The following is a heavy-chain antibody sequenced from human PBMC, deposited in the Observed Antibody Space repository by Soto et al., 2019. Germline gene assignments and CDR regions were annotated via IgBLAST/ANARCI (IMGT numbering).Heavy chain of an antibody. CDR1: GASIRSSAY. Sequence: SETLSLTCTVSGASIRSSAYWGWIRQPPGKGLEWIGSIYSIGNTYYNPSLKSGVTISADTSKNQFSLNLISVTAADTAVYYCRRSSRYSTDVWGQRITVIVSS. V-gene: IGHV4-39*01. CDR2: IYSIGNT. D-gene: IGHD6-19*01. CDR3: RRSSRYSTDV. J-gene: IGHJ6*02.